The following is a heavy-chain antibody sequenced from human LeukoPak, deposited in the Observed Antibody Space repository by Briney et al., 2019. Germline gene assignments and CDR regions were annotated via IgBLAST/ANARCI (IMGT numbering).Heavy chain of an antibody. J-gene: IGHJ4*02. CDR2: IYINGNT. CDR1: GGSITSGSYY. V-gene: IGHV4-61*02. CDR3: AGAFDY. Sequence: SETLSLTCTVSGGSITSGSYYWTWIRQSAGKGLEWIGRIYINGNTNYNPSLKGRVTISVDTSKNQFSLKLSSVTAADTAVYYCAGAFDYWGQGTLVTVSS.